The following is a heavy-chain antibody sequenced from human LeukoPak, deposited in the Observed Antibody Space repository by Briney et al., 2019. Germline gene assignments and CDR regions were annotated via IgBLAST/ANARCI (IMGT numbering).Heavy chain of an antibody. J-gene: IGHJ4*02. CDR1: GDSISTSSYY. CDR3: ARGVGARPDY. D-gene: IGHD1-26*01. V-gene: IGHV4-39*07. CDR2: VFFSGNT. Sequence: SETLSLTCTVSGDSISTSSYYWGWIRQPPGKGLEWIGSVFFSGNTYYEPSLKSRVTISVATSTNQFSLNVRSVSAADTAVYYCARGVGARPDYWGQGTLVTVSS.